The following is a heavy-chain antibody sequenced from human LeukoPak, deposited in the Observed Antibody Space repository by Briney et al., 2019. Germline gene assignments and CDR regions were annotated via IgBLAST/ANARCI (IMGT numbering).Heavy chain of an antibody. V-gene: IGHV4-39*07. D-gene: IGHD3-9*01. Sequence: PSETLSLTCTVSGGSISSSSYYWGWIRQPPGKGLEWIGSIYYSGSTYYNPSLKSRVTISVDTSKNQFSLKLSSVTAADTAVYYCARVGGSNYDILTGYYITHFDYWGQGTLVTVSS. CDR3: ARVGGSNYDILTGYYITHFDY. CDR1: GGSISSSSYY. J-gene: IGHJ4*02. CDR2: IYYSGST.